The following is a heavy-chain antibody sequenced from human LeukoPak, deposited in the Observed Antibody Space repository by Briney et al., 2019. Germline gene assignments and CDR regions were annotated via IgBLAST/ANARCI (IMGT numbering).Heavy chain of an antibody. Sequence: PGGSLRLSCAASGFPFSDYDMNWVRQAPGKGLEWVSYISSSSSSIYFADSVKGRFTISRDNAKNSLYLQMDRLRVEDTALYYCARVRFYKGGEDYWGQGTLVTVSS. V-gene: IGHV3-48*04. CDR3: ARVRFYKGGEDY. D-gene: IGHD5-24*01. CDR1: GFPFSDYD. CDR2: ISSSSSSI. J-gene: IGHJ4*02.